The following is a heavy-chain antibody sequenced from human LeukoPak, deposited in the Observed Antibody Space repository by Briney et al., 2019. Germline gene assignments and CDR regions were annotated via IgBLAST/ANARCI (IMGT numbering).Heavy chain of an antibody. V-gene: IGHV4-59*01. CDR1: GGSIRSYY. Sequence: PSETLSLTCTVSGGSIRSYYWSWIRQPPGKGLEWIGYIYYSGSTKYNPSFNSRVTMSVDTSKNQFSLKLTSVTAADTAVYFCAREGTTGWAFWGQGTQVTVSS. J-gene: IGHJ4*02. CDR2: IYYSGST. D-gene: IGHD1-1*01. CDR3: AREGTTGWAF.